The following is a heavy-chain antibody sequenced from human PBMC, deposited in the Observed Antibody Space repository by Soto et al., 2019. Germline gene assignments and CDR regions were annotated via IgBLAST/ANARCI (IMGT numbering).Heavy chain of an antibody. CDR3: ARNGGSGWYWFDP. J-gene: IGHJ5*02. CDR1: GYSFTSYW. Sequence: GGSLRLSCKGSGYSFTSYWISWVRQMPGKGLEWMGRIDPSDSYTNYSPSFQGHVTISADKSISTAYLQWSSLKASDTAMYYCARNGGSGWYWFDPWGQGTLVTVSS. D-gene: IGHD6-19*01. V-gene: IGHV5-10-1*01. CDR2: IDPSDSYT.